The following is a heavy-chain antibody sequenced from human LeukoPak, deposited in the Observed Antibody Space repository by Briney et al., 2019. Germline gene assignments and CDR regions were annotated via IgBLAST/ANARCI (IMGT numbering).Heavy chain of an antibody. CDR1: GFTFSTYS. CDR3: ARFPTGFDY. D-gene: IGHD4-17*01. V-gene: IGHV3-7*05. CDR2: IKEDGSEK. Sequence: GGSLRLSCTASGFTFSTYSMNWVRQAPGKGLEWVASIKEDGSEKYYVDSVKGRCTISRDNAKNSLYLQMNSLRVEDTAMYYCARFPTGFDYWGQGTLVTVSS. J-gene: IGHJ4*02.